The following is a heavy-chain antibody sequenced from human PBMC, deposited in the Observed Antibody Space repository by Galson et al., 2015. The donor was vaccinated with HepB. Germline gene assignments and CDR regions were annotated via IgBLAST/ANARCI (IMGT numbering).Heavy chain of an antibody. V-gene: IGHV1-18*04. Sequence: SVKVSCKASGYTFTSYGISWVRQAPGQGLEWMGWISAYNGNTNYAQKLQGRVTMTTDTSTSTAYVELRSLRSDDTAVYYCATYSGDPAFDIWGQGTMVTVSS. CDR1: GYTFTSYG. J-gene: IGHJ3*02. CDR2: ISAYNGNT. D-gene: IGHD2-15*01. CDR3: ATYSGDPAFDI.